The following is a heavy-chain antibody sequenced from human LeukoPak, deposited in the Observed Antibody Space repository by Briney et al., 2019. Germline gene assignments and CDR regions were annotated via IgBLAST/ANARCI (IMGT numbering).Heavy chain of an antibody. CDR2: INHSGST. CDR3: ARGGSDNWNYNFLRYYYYMDV. J-gene: IGHJ6*03. V-gene: IGHV4-34*01. Sequence: SETLSLTCAVYGGSFSGFYWSWLRQPPRKGLEWVGEINHSGSTNYNPSLKSRVTISVDPSKNHFSLRLNSVTAADTAVYYCARGGSDNWNYNFLRYYYYMDVWDNGTTVTVSS. D-gene: IGHD1-7*01. CDR1: GGSFSGFY.